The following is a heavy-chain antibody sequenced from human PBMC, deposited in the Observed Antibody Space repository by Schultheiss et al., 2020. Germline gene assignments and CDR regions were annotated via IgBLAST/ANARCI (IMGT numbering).Heavy chain of an antibody. Sequence: GGSLRLSCAASGFTFSIYAMSWVRQAPGKGLEWVSTITSSGINTYYADSVKGRFTISRDNSKNTLYLQMNSLRAEDTAVYYCAKDQRGDYDYWGQGTLVTGSS. J-gene: IGHJ4*02. CDR3: AKDQRGDYDY. CDR2: ITSSGINT. V-gene: IGHV3-23*01. D-gene: IGHD4-17*01. CDR1: GFTFSIYA.